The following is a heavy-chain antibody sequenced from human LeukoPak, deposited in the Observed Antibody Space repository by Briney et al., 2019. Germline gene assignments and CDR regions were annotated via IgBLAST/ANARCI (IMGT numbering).Heavy chain of an antibody. D-gene: IGHD6-6*01. CDR2: IYYSGST. V-gene: IGHV4-39*07. CDR3: ARDTRIAPPPNYYFDY. CDR1: GGSISSGSYY. Sequence: PSETLSLTCTVSGGSISSGSYYWSWIRQPPGKGLEWIGSIYYSGSTYYNPSLKSRVTISVDTSKNQFSLKLSSVTAADTAVYYCARDTRIAPPPNYYFDYWGQGTLVTVSS. J-gene: IGHJ4*02.